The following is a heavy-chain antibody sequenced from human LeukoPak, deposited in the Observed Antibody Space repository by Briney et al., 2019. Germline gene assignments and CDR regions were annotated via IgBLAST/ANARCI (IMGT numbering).Heavy chain of an antibody. Sequence: GESLKISCKASGYTFTSYYMHWVRQAPGQGLEWMGIINPSGGSTSYAQKFQGRVTMTRDMSTSTVYMELSSLRSEDTAVYYCARDTYYDFWSGENNFDYWGQGTLVTVSS. CDR2: INPSGGST. D-gene: IGHD3-3*01. CDR3: ARDTYYDFWSGENNFDY. V-gene: IGHV1-46*01. J-gene: IGHJ4*02. CDR1: GYTFTSYY.